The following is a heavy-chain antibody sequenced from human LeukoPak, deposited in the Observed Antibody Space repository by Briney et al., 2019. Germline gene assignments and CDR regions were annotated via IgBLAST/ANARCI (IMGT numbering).Heavy chain of an antibody. CDR3: ARDVVPAAIGYHYYYMDV. CDR2: IYTSGST. J-gene: IGHJ6*03. Sequence: PSQTLSLTCTVSGGSISSGSYYWSWIRQPAGKGLEWIGRIYTSGSTNYNPSLKSRVTISVDTSKNQFSLKLSSVTAADTAVYYCARDVVPAAIGYHYYYMDVWGKGTTVTVSS. CDR1: GGSISSGSYY. V-gene: IGHV4-61*02. D-gene: IGHD2-2*01.